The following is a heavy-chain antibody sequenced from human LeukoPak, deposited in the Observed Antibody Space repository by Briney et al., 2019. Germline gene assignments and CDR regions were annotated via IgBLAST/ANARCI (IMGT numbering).Heavy chain of an antibody. CDR3: ARRSSGSPPYYFDY. D-gene: IGHD1-26*01. CDR2: ISYDGDNK. CDR1: GFTFSNYA. J-gene: IGHJ4*02. V-gene: IGHV3-30-3*01. Sequence: PGGSLRLSCAAFGFTFSNYAIHWVRQAPGKGLEWLAVISYDGDNKYYADSVRGRFTISRDDSKNTLFLQMNSLRGEDTAVYYCARRSSGSPPYYFDYWGQGTLVTVSS.